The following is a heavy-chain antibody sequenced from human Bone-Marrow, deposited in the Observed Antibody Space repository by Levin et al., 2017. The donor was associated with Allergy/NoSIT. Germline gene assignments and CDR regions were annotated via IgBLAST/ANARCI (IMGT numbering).Heavy chain of an antibody. J-gene: IGHJ4*02. D-gene: IGHD2-2*02. V-gene: IGHV3-11*01. Sequence: LSLTCAASGFTFSDYYMSWIRQAPGKGLEWVSYISSSGSTIYYADSVKGRFTISRDNAKNSLYLQMNSLRAEDTAVYYCARDYPRYCSSTSGYIDYWGQGTLVTVSS. CDR2: ISSSGSTI. CDR1: GFTFSDYY. CDR3: ARDYPRYCSSTSGYIDY.